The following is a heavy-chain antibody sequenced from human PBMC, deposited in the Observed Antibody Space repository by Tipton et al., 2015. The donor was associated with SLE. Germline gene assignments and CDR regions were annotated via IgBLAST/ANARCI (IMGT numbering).Heavy chain of an antibody. V-gene: IGHV3-48*03. J-gene: IGHJ4*02. D-gene: IGHD3-9*01. Sequence: SLRLSCVGSGFTFSTYEMNWVRQPPGKGPEWVSHISSSGNAIQYADSVKGRFTISRDNAESSLYLQMNSLRAEDTAVYYCAGYYDFLTPNYWGQGTLVTVSS. CDR2: ISSSGNAI. CDR3: AGYYDFLTPNY. CDR1: GFTFSTYE.